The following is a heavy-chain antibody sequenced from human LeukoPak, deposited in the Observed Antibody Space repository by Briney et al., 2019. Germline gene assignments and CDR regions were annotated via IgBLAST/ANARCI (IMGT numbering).Heavy chain of an antibody. Sequence: GASVKVSCKASGYTFTGYYMHWVRQAPGRGLEWMGWINPNSGGTNYAQKFQGRVTMTRDTSISTAYMELSRLRSDDTAVYYCARGGGYCSSTSCGTDYWGQGTLVTVSS. J-gene: IGHJ4*02. V-gene: IGHV1-2*02. CDR1: GYTFTGYY. CDR3: ARGGGYCSSTSCGTDY. D-gene: IGHD2-2*01. CDR2: INPNSGGT.